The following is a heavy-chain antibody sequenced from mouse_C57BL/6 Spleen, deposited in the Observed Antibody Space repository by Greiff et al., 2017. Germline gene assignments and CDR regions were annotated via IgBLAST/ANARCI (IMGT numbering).Heavy chain of an antibody. CDR1: GFTFSDYG. CDR3: APGFFAY. D-gene: IGHD4-1*01. V-gene: IGHV5-17*01. CDR2: ISSGSSTI. J-gene: IGHJ3*01. Sequence: EVKLMESGGGLVKPGGSLKLSCAASGFTFSDYGMHWVRQAPEKGLEWVAYISSGSSTIYYADTVKGRFTISRDNATNTLFLQMTSLRSEDTAMYYCAPGFFAYWGQGTLVTVSA.